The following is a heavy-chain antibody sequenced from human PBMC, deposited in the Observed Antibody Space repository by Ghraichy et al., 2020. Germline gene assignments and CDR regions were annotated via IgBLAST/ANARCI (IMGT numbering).Heavy chain of an antibody. CDR1: GYSFTGYY. D-gene: IGHD6-13*01. V-gene: IGHV1-2*05. Sequence: ASVKVSCKASGYSFTGYYMHWVRQAPGQGLEWMGRINPNSGGTNYAQKFQGRVTMTRDTSISTAYMELSRLRSDDTVVYYCARSGIAAGGEFDYWGQGTLVTVSS. J-gene: IGHJ4*02. CDR3: ARSGIAAGGEFDY. CDR2: INPNSGGT.